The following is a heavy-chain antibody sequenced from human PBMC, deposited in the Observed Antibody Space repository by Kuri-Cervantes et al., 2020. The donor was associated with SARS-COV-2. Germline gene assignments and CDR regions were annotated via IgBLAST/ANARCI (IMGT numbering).Heavy chain of an antibody. CDR1: GFTFSSYV. Sequence: GGSLRLSCAASGFTFSSYVMHWVRQAPGKGLEWVAVISYDGSNNYYADSVKGRFTISRDKSKNTLYLQMNSLSAEETAEYCCAKDSSGYYYYFDYWGQGTLVTVSS. D-gene: IGHD5-12*01. CDR3: AKDSSGYYYYFDY. CDR2: ISYDGSNN. V-gene: IGHV3-30*18. J-gene: IGHJ4*02.